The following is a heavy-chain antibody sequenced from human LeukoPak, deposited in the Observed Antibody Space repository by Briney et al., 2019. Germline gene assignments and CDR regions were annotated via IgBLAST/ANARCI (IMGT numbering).Heavy chain of an antibody. CDR1: GGSISSHY. J-gene: IGHJ4*02. D-gene: IGHD5-24*01. CDR3: ARSGGDRVEMPTFMDY. CDR2: IYYSGST. Sequence: SETLSLTCTVSGGSISSHYWSWIRQPPGKGLEWIGDIYYSGSTNYNPSLKSRVTILADTSKKQFSLRLSSVTAADTAVYYCARSGGDRVEMPTFMDYWGQGTLVIVSS. V-gene: IGHV4-59*11.